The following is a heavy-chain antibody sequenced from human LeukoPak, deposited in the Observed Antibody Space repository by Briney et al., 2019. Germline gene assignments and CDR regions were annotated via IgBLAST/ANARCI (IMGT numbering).Heavy chain of an antibody. Sequence: GGSLRLSCAASGFTFSSYAMSWVRQAPGKGLEWFSDISASGTNTNYADSVKGRFTISRDNSQNTLYLQMNSLRAEDTAVYYCAKGTSCGGTTCYPFFDFWGQGALVTVSS. J-gene: IGHJ4*02. V-gene: IGHV3-23*01. CDR3: AKGTSCGGTTCYPFFDF. D-gene: IGHD2-2*01. CDR2: ISASGTNT. CDR1: GFTFSSYA.